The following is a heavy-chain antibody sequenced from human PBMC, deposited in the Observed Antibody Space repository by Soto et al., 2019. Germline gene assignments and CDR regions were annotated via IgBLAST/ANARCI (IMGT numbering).Heavy chain of an antibody. V-gene: IGHV4-61*08. CDR3: ARVVDVRPATYSGMDV. J-gene: IGHJ6*02. Sequence: SETLSLTCAVSGDSVSSSDFYWTWFRQPPGKPLEWIGYVYSTGTTNYSPSLKSRVDMSVDTSENQFSLKVRSVTAADAAVYFCARVVDVRPATYSGMDVWGPGTRVTVSS. CDR1: GDSVSSSDFY. CDR2: VYSTGTT. D-gene: IGHD2-21*01.